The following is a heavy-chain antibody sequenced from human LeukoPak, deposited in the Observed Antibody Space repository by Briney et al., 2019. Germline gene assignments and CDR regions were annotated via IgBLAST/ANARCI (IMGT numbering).Heavy chain of an antibody. CDR1: GYTFTGYY. V-gene: IGHV1-2*02. CDR2: INPNSGGT. D-gene: IGHD6-19*01. CDR3: ARGRSSGGGWSYYYYYYGMDV. Sequence: ASVKVSCKASGYTFTGYYMHWVRQAPGQGLEWMGWINPNSGGTNYAQKLQGRVTMTRDTSISTAYMELSRLRSDDTAVYYCARGRSSGGGWSYYYYYYGMDVWGQGTTVTVSS. J-gene: IGHJ6*02.